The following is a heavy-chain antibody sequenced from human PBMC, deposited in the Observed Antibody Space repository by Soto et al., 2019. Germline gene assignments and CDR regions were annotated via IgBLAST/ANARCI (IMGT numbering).Heavy chain of an antibody. D-gene: IGHD1-26*01. J-gene: IGHJ4*02. CDR2: INHSGST. CDR3: ARVGIVGATSADY. V-gene: IGHV4-34*01. Sequence: LSLTCAVYGGSFSGYYWSWIRQPPGKGLEWIGEINHSGSTNYNPSLKSRVTISVDTSKNQFSLKLSSVTAADTAVYYCARVGIVGATSADYWGQGTLVTVSS. CDR1: GGSFSGYY.